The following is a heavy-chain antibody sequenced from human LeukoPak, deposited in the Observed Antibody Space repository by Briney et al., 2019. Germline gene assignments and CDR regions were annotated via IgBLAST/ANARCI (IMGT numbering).Heavy chain of an antibody. CDR1: GFTFSNYW. J-gene: IGHJ3*02. CDR3: SGSSSGPDAFDI. CDR2: INQDGSEK. V-gene: IGHV3-7*05. D-gene: IGHD6-6*01. Sequence: GGSLRFSCAASGFTFSNYWMSWVRQAPGKGLEWVANINQDGSEKYYVDPVKGRFTISRDNAKNSLYLQMNGLRAEDTAVYLCSGSSSGPDAFDIWGQGTMVTVSS.